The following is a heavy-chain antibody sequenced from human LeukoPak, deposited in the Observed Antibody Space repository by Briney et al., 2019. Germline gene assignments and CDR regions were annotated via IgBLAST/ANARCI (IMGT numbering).Heavy chain of an antibody. CDR1: GYTFTGYY. Sequence: ASVKVSCKASGYTFTGYYMHWVRQAPGQGLEWMGWINPNSGGTNYAQKFQGRVTMTRDTSISTAYMELSRLRSDDTAVYYCAKGLSYTSGASDHWGQGTLVTVSS. CDR3: AKGLSYTSGASDH. CDR2: INPNSGGT. D-gene: IGHD6-19*01. V-gene: IGHV1-2*02. J-gene: IGHJ4*02.